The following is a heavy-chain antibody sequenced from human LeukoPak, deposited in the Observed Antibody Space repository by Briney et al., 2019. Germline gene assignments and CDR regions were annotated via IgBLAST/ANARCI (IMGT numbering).Heavy chain of an antibody. V-gene: IGHV3-21*01. CDR1: GLTLSGYT. CDR3: ARRARVATIRRNYFDY. Sequence: GGSLRLSCAASGLTLSGYTMNWVRQAPGKGLEWVSSISSSTTYIYYADSLKGRFTVSRDNAKNSLYLQMNSLRVEDTAVYYCARRARVATIRRNYFDYWGQGTLVTVSS. CDR2: ISSSTTYI. J-gene: IGHJ4*02. D-gene: IGHD5-12*01.